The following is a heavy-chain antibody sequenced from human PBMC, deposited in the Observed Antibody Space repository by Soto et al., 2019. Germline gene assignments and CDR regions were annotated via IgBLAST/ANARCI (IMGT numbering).Heavy chain of an antibody. V-gene: IGHV1-2*02. J-gene: IGHJ4*02. CDR2: INPNSGGT. CDR1: GYTFTGYY. D-gene: IGHD1-26*01. Sequence: ASVKVSCKASGYTFTGYYIHWVRQAPGQGLEWMGWINPNSGGTTYAQNFQGRVTLTRDTSINTAYMELSSLTSDDTAVYYCARGALRELRGLDYWGPKTLVTVSS. CDR3: ARGALRELRGLDY.